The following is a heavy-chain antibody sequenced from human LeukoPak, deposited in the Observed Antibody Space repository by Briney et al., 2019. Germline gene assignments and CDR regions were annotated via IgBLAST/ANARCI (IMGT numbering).Heavy chain of an antibody. CDR3: AREYPPARAFDI. Sequence: SETLSLTCTVSGGSISSYYWSWVRQPPGKGLEWIGYIYYSGSTNYNPSLKRGVTISVETSKNQFSLKLSSVTAADTAVYYCAREYPPARAFDIWGQGTMVTVSS. V-gene: IGHV4-59*01. D-gene: IGHD2-2*02. CDR2: IYYSGST. CDR1: GGSISSYY. J-gene: IGHJ3*02.